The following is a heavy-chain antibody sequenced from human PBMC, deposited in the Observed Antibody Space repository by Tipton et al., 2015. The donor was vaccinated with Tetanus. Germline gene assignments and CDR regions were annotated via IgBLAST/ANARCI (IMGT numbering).Heavy chain of an antibody. CDR2: LNPSGSST. Sequence: SLRLSCTASGFTFSDFYMGWIRQAPGKGLEWVTYLNPSGSSTYYADSVKGRFTISRDSAKNLLFLQMNNLGAEDTAVYYCAKDHLAPGLYFYSWGQATLVTVSS. CDR3: AKDHLAPGLYFYS. V-gene: IGHV3-11*01. D-gene: IGHD3-10*01. CDR1: GFTFSDFY. J-gene: IGHJ4*02.